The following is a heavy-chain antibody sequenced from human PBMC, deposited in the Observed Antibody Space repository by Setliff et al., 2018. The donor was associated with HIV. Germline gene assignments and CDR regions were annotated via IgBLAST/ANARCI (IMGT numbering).Heavy chain of an antibody. Sequence: LSCAASGFTFSSYSMNWVRQAPGKGLEWVSSISSSSSYTYYADSVKGRFTISRDNAKNSLYLQMNSLRAEDTAVYYCARDRPRGGGSLDAFDIWGQGTMVTVSS. V-gene: IGHV3-21*01. J-gene: IGHJ3*02. CDR2: ISSSSSYT. CDR3: ARDRPRGGGSLDAFDI. CDR1: GFTFSSYS. D-gene: IGHD1-26*01.